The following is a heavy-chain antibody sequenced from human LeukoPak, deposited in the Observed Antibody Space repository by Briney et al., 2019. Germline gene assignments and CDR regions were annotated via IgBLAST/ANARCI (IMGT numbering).Heavy chain of an antibody. CDR1: GFTFSGSA. J-gene: IGHJ3*02. CDR2: IRSKANSYAT. CDR3: VPPSAFDI. V-gene: IGHV3-73*01. Sequence: GGSLRLSCAASGFTFSGSAMHWVRQASGKGLEWVGRIRSKANSYATAYAASVKGRFTISRDDSKNTLYLQMNSLRAEDTAVYYCVPPSAFDIWGQGTMVTVSS.